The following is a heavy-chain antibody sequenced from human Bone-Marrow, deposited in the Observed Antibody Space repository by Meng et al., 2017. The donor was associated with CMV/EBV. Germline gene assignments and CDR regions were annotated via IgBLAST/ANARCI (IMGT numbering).Heavy chain of an antibody. Sequence: GSLRLSCAVYGGSFSGYYWSWIRQPPGKGLEWIGEINHSGSTNYNPSLKSRVTISVDTSKNQFSLKLSSVTAADTAVYYCARCSYYYYGMDVWGQGTTVTVCS. CDR1: GGSFSGYY. V-gene: IGHV4-34*01. CDR3: ARCSYYYYGMDV. J-gene: IGHJ6*02. CDR2: INHSGST. D-gene: IGHD2-15*01.